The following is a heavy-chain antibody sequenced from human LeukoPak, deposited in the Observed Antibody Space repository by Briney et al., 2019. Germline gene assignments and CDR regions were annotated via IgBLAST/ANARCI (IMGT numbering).Heavy chain of an antibody. CDR3: ARGERQLVRGGTIAPYYYYYYMDV. J-gene: IGHJ6*03. D-gene: IGHD6-6*01. CDR1: GGSISSSSYY. V-gene: IGHV4-39*07. CDR2: INHSGST. Sequence: AETLSLTGTVSGGSISSSSYYWGWIRQPPGKGLEWIGEINHSGSTNYNPSLKSRVTISVDTSKNQFSLKLSSVTAADTAVYYCARGERQLVRGGTIAPYYYYYYMDVWGKGTTVTVSS.